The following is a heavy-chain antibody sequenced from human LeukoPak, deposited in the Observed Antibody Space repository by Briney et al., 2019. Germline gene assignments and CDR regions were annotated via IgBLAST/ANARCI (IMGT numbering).Heavy chain of an antibody. D-gene: IGHD6-19*01. J-gene: IGHJ6*02. V-gene: IGHV4-34*01. CDR1: GGSFSGYY. CDR2: INHSGST. Sequence: SETLSLTCAVYGGSFSGYYWSWIRQPTGKGLEWIGEINHSGSTNYNPSLKSRVTISVDTSKNQFSLKLSSVTAADTAVYYCASGRAVAGKSKYYGMDVWGQGTTVTVSS. CDR3: ASGRAVAGKSKYYGMDV.